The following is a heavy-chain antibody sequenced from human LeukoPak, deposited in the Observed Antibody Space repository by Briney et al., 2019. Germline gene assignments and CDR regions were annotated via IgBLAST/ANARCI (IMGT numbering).Heavy chain of an antibody. Sequence: GSLRLSCAASGFPFSSYAMNWVRQAPGKGLEWVSVIAGSDGFTQYADSVKGRFTISRDNSKNTVYPQMNRLRVEDTALYYCVRSLDYWGQGTLVTVSS. V-gene: IGHV3-23*01. J-gene: IGHJ4*02. CDR3: VRSLDY. CDR1: GFPFSSYA. CDR2: IAGSDGFT.